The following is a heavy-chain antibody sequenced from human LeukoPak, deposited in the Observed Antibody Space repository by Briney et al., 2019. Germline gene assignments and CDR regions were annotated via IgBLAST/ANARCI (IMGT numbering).Heavy chain of an antibody. D-gene: IGHD3-10*01. CDR3: ASLSYYGSGSYYQDYYYYGMDV. CDR2: INPNSGGT. V-gene: IGHV1-2*02. Sequence: GASVTVSCKASGYTFTGYYMHWVRQAPGQGLEWMGWINPNSGGTNYAQKFQGRVTMTRDTSISTAYMELSRLRSDDTAVYYCASLSYYGSGSYYQDYYYYGMDVWGQGTSVTVSS. CDR1: GYTFTGYY. J-gene: IGHJ6*02.